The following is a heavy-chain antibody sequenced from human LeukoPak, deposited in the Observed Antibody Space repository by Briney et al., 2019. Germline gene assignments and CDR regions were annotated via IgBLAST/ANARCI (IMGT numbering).Heavy chain of an antibody. CDR3: ASPHRIAVYGMDV. J-gene: IGHJ6*02. CDR1: GFTFSSYA. V-gene: IGHV3-74*01. D-gene: IGHD6-19*01. CDR2: INSDGSST. Sequence: GGSLRLSCAASGFTFSSYAMSWVRQAPGKGLEWVSRINSDGSSTSYADSVKGRFTISRDNAKNTLYLQMNSLRAEDTAVYYCASPHRIAVYGMDVWGQGTTVTVSS.